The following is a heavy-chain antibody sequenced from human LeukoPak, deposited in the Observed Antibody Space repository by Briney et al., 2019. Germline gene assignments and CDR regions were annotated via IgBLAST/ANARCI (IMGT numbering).Heavy chain of an antibody. V-gene: IGHV4-30-2*01. J-gene: IGHJ3*02. CDR2: IYHSGST. D-gene: IGHD3-22*01. CDR3: ARVNLDDYYDSSGVLAFDI. CDR1: GGSISSGGYY. Sequence: SQTLSLTCTVSGGSISSGGYYWSWIRQPPGKGLEWIGYIYHSGSTYYNPSLKSRVTISVDRSKNQFSLKLSSVTAADTAVYYCARVNLDDYYDSSGVLAFDIWGQGTMVTVSS.